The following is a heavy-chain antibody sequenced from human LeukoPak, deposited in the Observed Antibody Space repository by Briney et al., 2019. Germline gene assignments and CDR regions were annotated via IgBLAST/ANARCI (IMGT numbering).Heavy chain of an antibody. CDR3: ATDLFTTGRTDY. CDR2: IIPIFGTA. D-gene: IGHD1-1*01. V-gene: IGHV1-69*06. Sequence: GASVKVSCKASGGTFSSYAISWVRQAPGQGLEWMGGIIPIFGTANYAQKFQGRVTIIADKSTSTAYMEMSSLRSEDTAVYYCATDLFTTGRTDYWGQGTLVTVSS. J-gene: IGHJ4*02. CDR1: GGTFSSYA.